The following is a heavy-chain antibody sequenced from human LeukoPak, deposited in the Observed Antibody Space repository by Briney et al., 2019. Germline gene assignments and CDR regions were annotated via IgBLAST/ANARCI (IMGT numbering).Heavy chain of an antibody. CDR3: ARHSSIGSPLVY. V-gene: IGHV4-39*01. J-gene: IGHJ4*02. CDR2: IYYDGST. D-gene: IGHD2-8*02. Sequence: SETLSLTCTVSGGSISSSSHYWGWICQPPGKGLEWIGSIYYDGSTYYNPSLKSRVTISVDTSKNQFSLKLTSVTATDTAVYYCARHSSIGSPLVYWGQGTLVTVSS. CDR1: GGSISSSSHY.